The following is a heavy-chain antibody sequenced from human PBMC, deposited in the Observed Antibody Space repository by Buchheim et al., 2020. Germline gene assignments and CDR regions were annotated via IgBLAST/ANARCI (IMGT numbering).Heavy chain of an antibody. D-gene: IGHD3-9*01. CDR3: ARDRQYDFLTGNYRDYYGMDV. V-gene: IGHV1-18*01. Sequence: QVQLVQSGAEVKTPGASVKVSCEASGYSIINYGISWVRQAPGQGLEWMGWISTYNGNTNYAQKLRGRVTMTTDTSTAYMELRSLRSDDTAVYYCARDRQYDFLTGNYRDYYGMDVWGQGTT. J-gene: IGHJ6*02. CDR2: ISTYNGNT. CDR1: GYSIINYG.